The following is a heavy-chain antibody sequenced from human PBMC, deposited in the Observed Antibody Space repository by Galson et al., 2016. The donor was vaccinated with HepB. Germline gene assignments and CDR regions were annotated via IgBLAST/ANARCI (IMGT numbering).Heavy chain of an antibody. Sequence: PALVKPTQTLTLACTFSGFSLNTSGEGVTWVRQPPGKALEWLAIIYWADGKRYRPSPKSRLTLSKDASINQVVLTMTTMQPVDTATYYCAHPSEVGYAGHWFDPWGQGTRVTVSS. CDR3: AHPSEVGYAGHWFDP. J-gene: IGHJ5*02. CDR1: GFSLNTSGEG. D-gene: IGHD3-16*01. CDR2: IYWADGK. V-gene: IGHV2-5*02.